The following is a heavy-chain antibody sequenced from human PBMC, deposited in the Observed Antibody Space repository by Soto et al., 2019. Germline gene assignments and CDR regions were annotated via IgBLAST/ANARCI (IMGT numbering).Heavy chain of an antibody. CDR1: GYVFTGFY. D-gene: IGHD3-22*01. J-gene: IGHJ4*02. Sequence: GASVKVSCKASGYVFTGFYLHWVRQAPGQGLEWMGWINPNSGGTNYAQKFQGRVTMTRDTSISTAYMELSRLRSDDTAVYYCARDLTRSITMIVVVIDYWGQGTLVTVSS. CDR2: INPNSGGT. V-gene: IGHV1-2*02. CDR3: ARDLTRSITMIVVVIDY.